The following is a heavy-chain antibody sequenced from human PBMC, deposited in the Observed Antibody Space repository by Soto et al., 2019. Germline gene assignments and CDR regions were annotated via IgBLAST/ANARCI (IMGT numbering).Heavy chain of an antibody. J-gene: IGHJ5*02. CDR2: VNPNTGVA. CDR1: GYTFTAFY. V-gene: IGHV1-2*02. CDR3: TTLRLDP. D-gene: IGHD3-9*01. Sequence: PPASVKVSCKASGYTFTAFYMNWVRQAPGQGLEWMGWVNPNTGVAKYAQKFQGRVTMTRDTSINTAYMELSGLTSDDTAVYYCTTLRLDPWGQGTLVTVSS.